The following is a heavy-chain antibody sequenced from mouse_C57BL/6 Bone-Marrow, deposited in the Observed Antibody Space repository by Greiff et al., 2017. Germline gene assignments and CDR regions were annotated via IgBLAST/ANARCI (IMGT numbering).Heavy chain of an antibody. CDR3: TTQATTDY. CDR1: GFNIKDYY. CDR2: IDPEDGDT. Sequence: VQLQQSGAELVRPGASVKLSCTASGFNIKDYYMHWVKQRPEQGLEWIGRIDPEDGDTEYASKFQGKATITADTSSNTAYLQLSSLTSEDTAVYYCTTQATTDYWGQGTTLTVSS. J-gene: IGHJ2*01. D-gene: IGHD3-2*02. V-gene: IGHV14-1*01.